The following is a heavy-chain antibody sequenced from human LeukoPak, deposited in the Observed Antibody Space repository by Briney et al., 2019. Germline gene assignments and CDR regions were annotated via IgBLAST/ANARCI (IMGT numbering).Heavy chain of an antibody. CDR1: GGSISSGSYF. CDR3: ARDGYCSSTSCYDAFDI. Sequence: SETLSLTFTVSGGSISSGSYFWSWIRQPAGKGPEWIGRIYTSGSTNYNPSLKSRVTVSVDTSKNQFSLKLSSVTAADTAVYYCARDGYCSSTSCYDAFDIWGQGTMVTVSS. D-gene: IGHD2-2*03. CDR2: IYTSGST. V-gene: IGHV4-61*02. J-gene: IGHJ3*02.